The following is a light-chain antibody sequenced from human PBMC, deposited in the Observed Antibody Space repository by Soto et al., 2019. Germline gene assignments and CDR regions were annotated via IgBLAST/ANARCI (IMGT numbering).Light chain of an antibody. CDR2: GAS. J-gene: IGKJ4*01. CDR3: QQYGSSPLT. CDR1: QSVSSSY. Sequence: EVVLTQSPGTLSLSPGERATLSCRASQSVSSSYLAWYQQQPGQAPRLLIYGASSRATGISDRFSGGGSGTDFTLTISRLEHEDSAVYYCQQYGSSPLTFGGGTKVDIK. V-gene: IGKV3-20*01.